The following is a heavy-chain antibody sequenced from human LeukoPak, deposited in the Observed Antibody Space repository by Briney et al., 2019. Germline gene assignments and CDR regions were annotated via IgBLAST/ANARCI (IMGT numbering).Heavy chain of an antibody. Sequence: GGSLRLSCAASGFTFSSYSMNWVRQAPGKGLEWVSSISSSSSYIYYADSVKGRFTISRDNAKNSLYLQMNSPRAEDTAVYYCARVGIAVAGTLYDYWGQGTLVTVSS. D-gene: IGHD6-19*01. CDR2: ISSSSSYI. J-gene: IGHJ4*02. CDR3: ARVGIAVAGTLYDY. CDR1: GFTFSSYS. V-gene: IGHV3-21*01.